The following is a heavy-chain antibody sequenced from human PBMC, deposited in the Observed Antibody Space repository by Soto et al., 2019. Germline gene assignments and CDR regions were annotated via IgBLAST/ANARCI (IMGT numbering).Heavy chain of an antibody. CDR3: APLSVSLSGPYGIHV. CDR2: MLYSGLT. Sequence: QLHLQESGPGLVKPSETLSLTCSVSGYSVSSSDYYWAWIRQPPGKGLEWIGSMLYSGLTYYKPSLKSRVTLSVETSKNQFSVRLNSVTASDTAVYYCAPLSVSLSGPYGIHVWGQGTTVTVSS. J-gene: IGHJ6*02. CDR1: GYSVSSSDYY. D-gene: IGHD2-15*01. V-gene: IGHV4-39*01.